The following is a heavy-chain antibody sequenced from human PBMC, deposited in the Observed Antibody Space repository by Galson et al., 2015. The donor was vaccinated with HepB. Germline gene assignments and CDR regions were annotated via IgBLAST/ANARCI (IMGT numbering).Heavy chain of an antibody. V-gene: IGHV3-73*01. D-gene: IGHD3-16*02. CDR1: GFTFSGSA. J-gene: IGHJ4*02. CDR3: TRGSLRLGELSWELDY. CDR2: IRSKANSYAT. Sequence: SLRLSCAASGFTFSGSAMHWVRQASGKGLEWVGRIRSKANSYATAYAASVKGRFTISRDDSKNTAYLQMNSLKTEDTAVYYCTRGSLRLGELSWELDYWGQGTLVTVSS.